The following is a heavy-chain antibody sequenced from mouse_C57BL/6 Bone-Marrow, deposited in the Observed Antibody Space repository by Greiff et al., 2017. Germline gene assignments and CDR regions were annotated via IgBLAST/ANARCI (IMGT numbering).Heavy chain of an antibody. Sequence: QVQLQQPGAELVRPGTSVTLSCKASGYTFTSYWMHWVKQRPGQGLEWIGVIDPSDSYTNYNQKFKGKATLTVDTSSSTAYMQLSSLTSEDSAVYYCARARGLRRGGAMDYWGQGTSVTVSS. CDR2: IDPSDSYT. J-gene: IGHJ4*01. CDR1: GYTFTSYW. V-gene: IGHV1-59*01. D-gene: IGHD2-4*01. CDR3: ARARGLRRGGAMDY.